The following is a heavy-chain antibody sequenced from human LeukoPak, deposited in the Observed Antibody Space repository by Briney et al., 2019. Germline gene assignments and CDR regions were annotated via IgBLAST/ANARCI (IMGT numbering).Heavy chain of an antibody. CDR3: VKDLYKGETSTWYYFDY. D-gene: IGHD6-13*01. Sequence: PGGSLRLSCSGSGFTFSTYAIHWVRQAPGKGPEYVSLINTSGDKTYYADSVKGRFTISRDNSKNTVSLQISSLRDEDTAMYYCVKDLYKGETSTWYYFDYWGQGTLVTVSS. CDR1: GFTFSTYA. CDR2: INTSGDKT. V-gene: IGHV3-64D*06. J-gene: IGHJ4*02.